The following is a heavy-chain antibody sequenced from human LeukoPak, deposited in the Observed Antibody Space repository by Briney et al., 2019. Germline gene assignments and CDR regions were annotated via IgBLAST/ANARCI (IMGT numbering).Heavy chain of an antibody. CDR3: ARGAIAAAVGNNWFDP. D-gene: IGHD6-13*01. CDR2: AYYSGGS. V-gene: IGHV4-39*07. Sequence: SETLSLTCTVSGGSISSTNYYWGWIRQPPGKGLEWIGSAYYSGGSYYNASLRSRVTISVDTSKNQFSLKLSSVTAADTAVYYCARGAIAAAVGNNWFDPWGQGTLVTVSS. J-gene: IGHJ5*02. CDR1: GGSISSTNYY.